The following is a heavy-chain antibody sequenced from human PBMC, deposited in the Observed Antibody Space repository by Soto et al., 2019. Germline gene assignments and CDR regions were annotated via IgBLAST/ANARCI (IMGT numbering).Heavy chain of an antibody. CDR3: SRFMCVSNRPSDYYFDS. J-gene: IGHJ4*02. V-gene: IGHV4-59*11. CDR1: GGSISSLY. D-gene: IGHD2-8*01. Sequence: QVQLQESGPGLVRPSETLSLTCTVSGGSISSLYWSWLRQSPGKVLEWIGYIYYRGTTNYNPSLKSRVTISVDTYKSQFSLQLSSVTAAATAVYYCSRFMCVSNRPSDYYFDSWGQGTLVTGSS. CDR2: IYYRGTT.